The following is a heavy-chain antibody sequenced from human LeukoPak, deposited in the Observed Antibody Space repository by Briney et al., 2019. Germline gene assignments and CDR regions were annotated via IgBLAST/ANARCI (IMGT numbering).Heavy chain of an antibody. Sequence: SETLSLTCTASGGSMTSYYWSWSRQPPGKGLEWIGYIYNSGSTNYNPSLKSRVTISVDTSKKQFSLKLSPVTAADTAVYYCARITDGRDGYNYYYGMDVWGQGTTVTVSS. CDR3: ARITDGRDGYNYYYGMDV. V-gene: IGHV4-59*01. J-gene: IGHJ6*02. CDR1: GGSMTSYY. CDR2: IYNSGST. D-gene: IGHD5-24*01.